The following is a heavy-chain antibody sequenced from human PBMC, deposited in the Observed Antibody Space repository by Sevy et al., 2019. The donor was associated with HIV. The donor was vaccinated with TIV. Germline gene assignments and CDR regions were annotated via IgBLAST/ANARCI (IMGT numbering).Heavy chain of an antibody. Sequence: CLRLSCAASGFTFSSYAMHWVRQAPGKGLEGVAVISYDGSNKYYADSVKGRFTISRDNSKNTLYLQMNSLRAEDTALYYCARDHRGYYGSGKNWFDPWGQGTLVTVSS. D-gene: IGHD3-10*01. CDR3: ARDHRGYYGSGKNWFDP. J-gene: IGHJ5*02. V-gene: IGHV3-30*01. CDR2: ISYDGSNK. CDR1: GFTFSSYA.